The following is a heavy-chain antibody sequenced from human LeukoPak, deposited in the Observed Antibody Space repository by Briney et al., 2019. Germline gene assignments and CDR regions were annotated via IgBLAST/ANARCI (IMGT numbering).Heavy chain of an antibody. Sequence: GGSLRLSCAASGFTFSSYGMHWVRQAPGKGLEWVAFIRYDGSNKYYADSVKGRFTISRDNSKNTLYLQMYSLRAEDTAVYYCAKDIVRYYDSSGYYDYWGQGTLVTVSS. CDR2: IRYDGSNK. V-gene: IGHV3-30*02. CDR3: AKDIVRYYDSSGYYDY. D-gene: IGHD3-22*01. CDR1: GFTFSSYG. J-gene: IGHJ4*02.